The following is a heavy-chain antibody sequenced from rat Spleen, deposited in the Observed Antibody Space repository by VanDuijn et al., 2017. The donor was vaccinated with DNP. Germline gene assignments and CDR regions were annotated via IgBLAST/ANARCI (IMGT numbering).Heavy chain of an antibody. V-gene: IGHV5-46*01. CDR2: ISTSGGST. CDR1: GFTFSSFP. D-gene: IGHD1-11*01. Sequence: EVQLVESGGGLVQPGRSMKLSCAASGFTFSSFPMAWVRQAPTKGLEWVATISTSGGSTYYRDSVKGRFTISRDNAKSTLYLQMNSLRSEDTATYYCTRDFERGYWGQGVMVTVSS. CDR3: TRDFERGY. J-gene: IGHJ2*01.